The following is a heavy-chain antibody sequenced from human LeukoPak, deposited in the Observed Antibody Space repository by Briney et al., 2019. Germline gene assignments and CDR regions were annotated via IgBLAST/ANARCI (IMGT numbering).Heavy chain of an antibody. CDR2: IYYSGST. V-gene: IGHV4-59*01. Sequence: SETLSLTCTVSGGSISSYYWSWIRQPPGKGLEWIGYIYYSGSTNYNPSLKSRVTISVDTSKNQFSLKLSSVTAADTAVYYCASGYDYYDSSGYYFDYWGQGTLVTVSS. CDR3: ASGYDYYDSSGYYFDY. CDR1: GGSISSYY. D-gene: IGHD3-22*01. J-gene: IGHJ4*02.